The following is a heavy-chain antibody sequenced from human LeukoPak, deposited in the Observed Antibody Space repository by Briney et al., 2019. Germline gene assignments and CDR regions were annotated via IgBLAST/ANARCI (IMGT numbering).Heavy chain of an antibody. CDR2: LVVGSGNT. CDR3: AADVIPGPKGFDP. CDR1: GFTFTSVA. V-gene: IGHV1-58*02. Sequence: SVKVSCKASGFTFTSVAMQWVRQARGQRLEWIGWLVVGSGNTRYAQRFQERVTITRDMSTSTAYMELRSLSSEDTAVYYCAADVIPGPKGFDPWGQGTLVTVSS. D-gene: IGHD2-21*01. J-gene: IGHJ5*02.